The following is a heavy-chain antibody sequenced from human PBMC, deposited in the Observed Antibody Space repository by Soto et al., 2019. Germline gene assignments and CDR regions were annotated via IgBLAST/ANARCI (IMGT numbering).Heavy chain of an antibody. J-gene: IGHJ3*01. CDR1: GFTFYNYA. Sequence: EVQLLESGGGLVRPGGSLRLSCAASGFTFYNYAMNWVRQAPGKGLEWVSTISGGGDGTYYADSVKGRFTISRENSRTTVYLQMNRLRAEDTAVYYCAKKGLGSLATYCTTGDCHYAFDVWGQGTLVTVSS. CDR3: AKKGLGSLATYCTTGDCHYAFDV. CDR2: ISGGGDGT. V-gene: IGHV3-23*01. D-gene: IGHD2-8*01.